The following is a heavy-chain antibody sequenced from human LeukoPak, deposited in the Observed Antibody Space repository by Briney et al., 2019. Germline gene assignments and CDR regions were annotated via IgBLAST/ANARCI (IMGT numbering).Heavy chain of an antibody. J-gene: IGHJ5*02. D-gene: IGHD3-10*01. Sequence: QTGGSLRLSCAASGFTFSSYWMHWVRHAPGKGLVWVSRINSDGSSTSYADSVKGRFTISRDNAKNTLYLQMDSLRAEDTAVYYCAKDEVPYRFDPWGQGTLVTVSS. CDR3: AKDEVPYRFDP. V-gene: IGHV3-74*01. CDR2: INSDGSST. CDR1: GFTFSSYW.